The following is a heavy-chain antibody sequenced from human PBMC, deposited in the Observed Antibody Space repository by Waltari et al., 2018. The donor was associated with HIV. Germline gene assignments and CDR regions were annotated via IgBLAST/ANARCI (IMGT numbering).Heavy chain of an antibody. D-gene: IGHD3-10*01. Sequence: QVKLQESGPGLVKPSQTLSLTCTVSGGSITIVGSYWTWIRQHPGKGLEWIGYIYYSGSTYYNPALKSRVTISVDTSKNQFSLKLSSVTAADTAVYYCARGSRGSGSYYWGQGTLVTVSS. J-gene: IGHJ4*02. V-gene: IGHV4-31*03. CDR2: IYYSGST. CDR1: GGSITIVGSY. CDR3: ARGSRGSGSYY.